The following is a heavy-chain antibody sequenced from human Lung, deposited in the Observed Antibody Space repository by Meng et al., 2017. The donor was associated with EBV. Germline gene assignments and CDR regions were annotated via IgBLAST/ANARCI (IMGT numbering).Heavy chain of an antibody. J-gene: IGHJ4*02. CDR3: ATSAGFYCGDECYYYFDH. D-gene: IGHD2-21*01. Sequence: QAALVTPGVGLKKPGASVKVSCKASGYTFTSYAINWVRQAPGQGLEWMGWIDTNTGNPTYAQGFTRRFGFSLDTSVSTAFLQISSLEAEDSAVYYCATSAGFYCGDECYYYFDHWGQGTLVTVSS. V-gene: IGHV7-4-1*02. CDR2: IDTNTGNP. CDR1: GYTFTSYA.